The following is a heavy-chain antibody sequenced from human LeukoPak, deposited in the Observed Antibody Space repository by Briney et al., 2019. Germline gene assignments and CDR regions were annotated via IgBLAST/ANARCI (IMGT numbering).Heavy chain of an antibody. J-gene: IGHJ1*01. CDR3: AKVTTVTSGYFQH. CDR1: GFTFSSYV. D-gene: IGHD4-17*01. CDR2: ISGSGGST. V-gene: IGHV3-23*01. Sequence: GGSLRLSCAASGFTFSSYVMHWVRQAPGKGLEWVSAISGSGGSTYYADSVKGRFTISRDNSKNTLYLQMNSLRAEDTAVYYCAKVTTVTSGYFQHWGQGTLVTVSS.